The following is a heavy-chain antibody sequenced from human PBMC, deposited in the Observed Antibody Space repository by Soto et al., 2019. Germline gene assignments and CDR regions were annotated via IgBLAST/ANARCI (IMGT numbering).Heavy chain of an antibody. CDR3: ARDPGEYCSGGSCYWRSGGYYYYYMGV. D-gene: IGHD2-15*01. Sequence: ASVKVSCKASGYTFTSYGISWVRQAPGQGLEWMGWISAYNGNTNYAQKLQGRVTMTTDTSTSTAYMELRSLRSDDTAVYYCARDPGEYCSGGSCYWRSGGYYYYYMGVWGKGTTVTVSS. V-gene: IGHV1-18*01. CDR1: GYTFTSYG. J-gene: IGHJ6*03. CDR2: ISAYNGNT.